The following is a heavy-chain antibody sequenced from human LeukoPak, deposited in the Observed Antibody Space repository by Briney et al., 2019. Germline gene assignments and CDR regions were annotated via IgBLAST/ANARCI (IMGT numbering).Heavy chain of an antibody. CDR3: ARSDGYGLVGI. J-gene: IGHJ3*02. Sequence: SETLSLTCSVSGNSISSGYYWGWIRQPPGKGLKWIGSISHSGSTYYNPSLKSRVTISVDTSKNHFSLTLSSVTAADTAVYYCARSDGYGLVGIWGQGTMVTVSS. CDR2: ISHSGST. V-gene: IGHV4-38-2*01. D-gene: IGHD3-10*01. CDR1: GNSISSGYY.